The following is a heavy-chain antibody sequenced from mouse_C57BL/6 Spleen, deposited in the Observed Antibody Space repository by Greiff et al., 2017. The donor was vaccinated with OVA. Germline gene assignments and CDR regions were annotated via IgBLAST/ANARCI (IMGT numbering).Heavy chain of an antibody. Sequence: QVQLQQSGAELVKPGASVKMSCKASGYTFTTYPIEWMKQNHGKSLEWIGNFHPYNDDTKYNEKFKGKATLTVEKSSSTVYLELSRLTSDDSAVYYCARKGAYYSNYGTYYFDYRGQGTTLTVSS. CDR1: GYTFTTYP. J-gene: IGHJ2*01. D-gene: IGHD2-5*01. CDR3: ARKGAYYSNYGTYYFDY. CDR2: FHPYNDDT. V-gene: IGHV1-47*01.